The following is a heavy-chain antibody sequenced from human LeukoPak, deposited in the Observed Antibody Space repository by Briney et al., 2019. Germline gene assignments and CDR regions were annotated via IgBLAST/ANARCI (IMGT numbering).Heavy chain of an antibody. Sequence: GGSLRLSCAASGFTFSSYAMSWVRQAPGKGLEWVSAISGSGGSTYYAGSVKGRFTISRDNSKNTLYLQMNSLRAEDTAVYYCAKGNVLLWFGELLPYFDYWGQGTLVTVSS. J-gene: IGHJ4*02. CDR3: AKGNVLLWFGELLPYFDY. CDR2: ISGSGGST. D-gene: IGHD3-10*01. CDR1: GFTFSSYA. V-gene: IGHV3-23*01.